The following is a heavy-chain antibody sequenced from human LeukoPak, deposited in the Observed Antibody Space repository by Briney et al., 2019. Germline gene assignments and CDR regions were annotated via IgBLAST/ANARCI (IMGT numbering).Heavy chain of an antibody. CDR2: ISSSSSYI. CDR3: ARGRDYIWGSYDY. CDR1: GFTFSSYS. D-gene: IGHD3-16*01. V-gene: IGHV3-21*01. Sequence: GGSLRLSCAASGFTFSSYSMNWVRQAPGKGLEWVSSISSSSSYIYYADSVKGRFTISRDNAKSSLYLQMNSLRAEDTAVYYCARGRDYIWGSYDYWGQGTLVTVSS. J-gene: IGHJ4*02.